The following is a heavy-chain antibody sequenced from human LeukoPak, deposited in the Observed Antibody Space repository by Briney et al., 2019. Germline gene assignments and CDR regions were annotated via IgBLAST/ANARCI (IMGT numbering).Heavy chain of an antibody. CDR3: ARGFIVGATRAYYFDY. V-gene: IGHV4-34*01. CDR1: GGSFSGYY. D-gene: IGHD1-26*01. CDR2: INHSGST. Sequence: SETLSLTCAVCGGSFSGYYWSWIRQPPGKGLEWIGEINHSGSTNYNPSLKSRVTISVDTSKNQFSLKLSSVTAADTAVYYCARGFIVGATRAYYFDYWGQGTLVTVSS. J-gene: IGHJ4*02.